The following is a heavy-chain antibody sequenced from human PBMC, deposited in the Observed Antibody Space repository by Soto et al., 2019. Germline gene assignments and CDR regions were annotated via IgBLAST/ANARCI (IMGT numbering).Heavy chain of an antibody. CDR1: GGSISSYY. D-gene: IGHD2-2*02. J-gene: IGHJ5*02. CDR3: ASSPPVVILGVQAAIYRNNQLFP. V-gene: IGHV4-59*01. Sequence: SETLSLTCTVSGGSISSYYWSWIRQPPGKGLEWIGYIYYSGSTNYNPSLKSRVTISVDTSKNQFSLKLSSVTAADTAVYYCASSPPVVILGVQAAIYRNNQLFPWGQGTLVTVSS. CDR2: IYYSGST.